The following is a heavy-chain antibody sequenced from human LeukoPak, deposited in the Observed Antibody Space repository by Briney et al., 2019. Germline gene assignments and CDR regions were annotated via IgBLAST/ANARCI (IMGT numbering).Heavy chain of an antibody. CDR2: ISGSGGST. CDR3: AKDHATLYGSGSFFDY. CDR1: GFTFSSYA. Sequence: GGSLRLSCAASGFTFSSYAMSWVRQAPGKGLEWVSAISGSGGSTYYADSVKGRFTISRDNSKNTLYLQMNSLRAEDTAVYYCAKDHATLYGSGSFFDYWGQGTLVTVSS. V-gene: IGHV3-23*01. J-gene: IGHJ4*02. D-gene: IGHD3-10*01.